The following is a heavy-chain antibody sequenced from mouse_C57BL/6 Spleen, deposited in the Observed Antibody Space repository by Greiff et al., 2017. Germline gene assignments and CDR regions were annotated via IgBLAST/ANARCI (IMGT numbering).Heavy chain of an antibody. Sequence: VKLQESGPELVKPGASVKISCKASGYAFSSSWMNWVKQRPGKGLEWIGRIYPGDGDTNYNGKFKGKATLTADKSSSTAYMQLSSLTSEDSAVYFCARRGLRNYAMDYWGQGTSVTVSS. CDR1: GYAFSSSW. CDR2: IYPGDGDT. CDR3: ARRGLRNYAMDY. D-gene: IGHD3-3*01. V-gene: IGHV1-82*01. J-gene: IGHJ4*01.